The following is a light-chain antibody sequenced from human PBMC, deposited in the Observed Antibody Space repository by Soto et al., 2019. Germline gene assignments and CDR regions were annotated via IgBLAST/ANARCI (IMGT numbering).Light chain of an antibody. CDR1: RSNIGSNL. J-gene: IGLJ3*02. CDR2: FND. V-gene: IGLV1-44*01. CDR3: ASWDDSLKGVL. Sequence: QSVLTQPPSASDTPGQRVSISCSGGRSNIGSNLVSWYQQLPGTAPKLLLYFNDQRPSGVPDRFSGSKSGTSASLAVSELQSEDEADYFCASWDDSLKGVLFGGGTKLTVL.